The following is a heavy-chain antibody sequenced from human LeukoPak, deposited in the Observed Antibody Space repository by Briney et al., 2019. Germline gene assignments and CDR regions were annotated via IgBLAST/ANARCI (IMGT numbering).Heavy chain of an antibody. D-gene: IGHD6-13*01. V-gene: IGHV3-21*01. CDR1: GFTFSTYA. CDR2: ISGSSKHV. Sequence: GGSLRLSCAASGFTFSTYAMSWVRQAPGKGLEWVSSISGSSKHVYYADSVKGRFTISRDNSMNTLYLQMNSLRSEDTAVYYCARSDSRSWHLFDYWGQGTLVTVSS. CDR3: ARSDSRSWHLFDY. J-gene: IGHJ4*02.